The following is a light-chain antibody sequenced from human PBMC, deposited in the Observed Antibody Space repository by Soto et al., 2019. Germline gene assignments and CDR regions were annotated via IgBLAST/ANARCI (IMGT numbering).Light chain of an antibody. J-gene: IGKJ4*01. Sequence: EIVLTQSPATLSLSPGERATLSCMASQSIGSYLAWYQQKPGQAPRLLIYDASNRATGIPARFSGSGSGRDFTLTINSLEPEDFAVYYCQQRSNWPLTFGGGTKVEIK. CDR1: QSIGSY. V-gene: IGKV3-11*02. CDR3: QQRSNWPLT. CDR2: DAS.